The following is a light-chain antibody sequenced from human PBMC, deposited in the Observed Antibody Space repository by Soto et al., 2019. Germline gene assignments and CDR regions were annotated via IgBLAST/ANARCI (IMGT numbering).Light chain of an antibody. CDR1: QFINNW. V-gene: IGKV1-12*01. Sequence: DIQMTQSPSSVSASVGDKVTITCRASQFINNWLGWYQQKPGSSPKLLIFAASRLQKGVPSRFTGRGSGTFFTLTITSLQPDDFATYYCQQTHSFPFTFGGGTRV. CDR2: AAS. CDR3: QQTHSFPFT. J-gene: IGKJ4*01.